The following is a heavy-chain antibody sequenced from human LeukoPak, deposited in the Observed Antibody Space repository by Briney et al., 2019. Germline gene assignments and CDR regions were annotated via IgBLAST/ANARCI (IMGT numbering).Heavy chain of an antibody. D-gene: IGHD2-8*01. CDR1: GFTFSSYE. CDR2: ISSSGSTV. CDR3: ASHIVLTSWGAFDI. J-gene: IGHJ3*02. Sequence: PGGPLRLSCAASGFTFSSYEMNWVRQAPGKGPEWVSYISSSGSTVYYADSVKGRFTISRDNAKNSLYLQMNSLRAEDTAVYYCASHIVLTSWGAFDIWGQGTMVTVSS. V-gene: IGHV3-48*03.